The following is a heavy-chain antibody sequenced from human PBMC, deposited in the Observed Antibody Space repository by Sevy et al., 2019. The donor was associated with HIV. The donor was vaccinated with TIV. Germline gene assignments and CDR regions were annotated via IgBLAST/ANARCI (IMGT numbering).Heavy chain of an antibody. CDR3: TRVEGAADWGMDV. CDR1: GFTFDDYT. Sequence: GESLKISCRASGFTFDDYTMSWVRQAPGKGLEWVAFIRSKAYGGTTEYAASVKGRFTISRDECKSIAYLQMNSLKPEVTAVYYCTRVEGAADWGMDVWGQGTTVTVSS. D-gene: IGHD1-26*01. CDR2: IRSKAYGGTT. V-gene: IGHV3-49*04. J-gene: IGHJ6*02.